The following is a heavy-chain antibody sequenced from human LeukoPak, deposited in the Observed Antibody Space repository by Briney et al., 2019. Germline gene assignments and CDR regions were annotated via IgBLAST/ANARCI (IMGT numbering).Heavy chain of an antibody. CDR2: INHSGST. CDR1: GVSFSGYY. J-gene: IGHJ5*02. V-gene: IGHV4-34*01. CDR3: AREGRIQLWP. D-gene: IGHD5-18*01. Sequence: SETLSLTCAVYGVSFSGYYWSWLRQPPGKGLEWIGEINHSGSTNYNPSLKSRVTISVDTSKKQFSLKLSSVTAADTAVYYCAREGRIQLWPWGQGTLVTVSS.